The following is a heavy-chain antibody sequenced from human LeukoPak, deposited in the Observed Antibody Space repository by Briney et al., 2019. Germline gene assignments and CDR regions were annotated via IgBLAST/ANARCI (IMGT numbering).Heavy chain of an antibody. D-gene: IGHD3-3*02. CDR2: ISGSGGST. V-gene: IGHV3-23*01. CDR3: AKDSRVSSLGVVRTKRPYYFDY. Sequence: PGGSLRLSCAASGFTFSTYGMSWVRQAPGKGLEWVSAISGSGGSTYYADSVKGRFTISRDNSKNTPYLQMNSLRAEDTAVYYCAKDSRVSSLGVVRTKRPYYFDYWGQGTLVTVSS. CDR1: GFTFSTYG. J-gene: IGHJ4*02.